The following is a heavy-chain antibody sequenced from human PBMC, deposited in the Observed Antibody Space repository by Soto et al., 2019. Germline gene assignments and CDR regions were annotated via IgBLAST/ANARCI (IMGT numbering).Heavy chain of an antibody. Sequence: ASVKVSCKASGGTFSSYAISWVRQAPGQGLDCMGGIIPIFGTANYAQKFQGRVTITADESTSTAYMELSSLRSEDTAVYDCARDSGAVAGTNLFDPWGQGTLVTVSS. CDR1: GGTFSSYA. J-gene: IGHJ5*02. D-gene: IGHD6-19*01. V-gene: IGHV1-69*13. CDR2: IIPIFGTA. CDR3: ARDSGAVAGTNLFDP.